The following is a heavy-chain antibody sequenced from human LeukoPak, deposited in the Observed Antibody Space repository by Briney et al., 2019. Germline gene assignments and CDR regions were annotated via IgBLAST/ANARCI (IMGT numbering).Heavy chain of an antibody. CDR2: IYYSGST. J-gene: IGHJ4*02. V-gene: IGHV4-39*07. CDR3: ARGGYSYGYSTPWDY. CDR1: GGSISSSSYY. Sequence: SETLSLTCTVSGGSISSSSYYWGWIRQPPGKGLEWIGSIYYSGSTYYNPSLKSRVTISVDTSKNQFSLKLSSVTAADTAVYYCARGGYSYGYSTPWDYWGQGTLVTVSS. D-gene: IGHD5-18*01.